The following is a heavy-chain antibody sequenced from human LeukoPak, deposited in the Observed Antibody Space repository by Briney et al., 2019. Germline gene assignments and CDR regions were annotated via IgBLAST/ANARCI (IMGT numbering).Heavy chain of an antibody. CDR1: GFTFCSYA. CDR3: AKDLSSMDV. Sequence: PGGALRLSCAASGFTFCSYAMSWVRQAPGEGLEWVSAISGSGGSTYYADSVKGRFTISRDNSKNTLYLQMNSLRAEDTAVYYCAKDLSSMDVWGQGTTVTVSS. J-gene: IGHJ6*02. CDR2: ISGSGGST. V-gene: IGHV3-23*01.